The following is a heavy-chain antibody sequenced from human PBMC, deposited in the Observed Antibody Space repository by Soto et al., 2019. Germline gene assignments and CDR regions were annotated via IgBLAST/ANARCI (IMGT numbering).Heavy chain of an antibody. Sequence: PSETLSLTCTVSGGSISSNSYYWGWIRKPPGKGLEWIGSIYYSGSTYYNPSLKSRVTISVDTSKNQFSLKLSSVTAADTAVYYCARHTHVDDYYGMDVWGQGTTVTVSS. CDR3: ARHTHVDDYYGMDV. V-gene: IGHV4-39*01. CDR2: IYYSGST. J-gene: IGHJ6*02. CDR1: GGSISSNSYY. D-gene: IGHD5-12*01.